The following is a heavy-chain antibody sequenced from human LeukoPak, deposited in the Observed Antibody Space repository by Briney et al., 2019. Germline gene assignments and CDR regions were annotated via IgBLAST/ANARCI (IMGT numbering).Heavy chain of an antibody. J-gene: IGHJ4*02. Sequence: SETLSLTCAVYGGPFGVYYWSWVRQPPGKGLEWIGEINHSGSTNYNPSLKSRVTISVDTSKNHFSLKLSSVTAADAAVYYCAGPGAGDLDYWGQGTLVTVSS. V-gene: IGHV4-34*01. CDR1: GGPFGVYY. CDR2: INHSGST. CDR3: AGPGAGDLDY. D-gene: IGHD3-10*01.